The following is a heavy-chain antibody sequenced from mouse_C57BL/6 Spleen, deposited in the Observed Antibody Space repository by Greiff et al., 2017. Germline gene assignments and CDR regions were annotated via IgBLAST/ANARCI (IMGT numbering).Heavy chain of an antibody. D-gene: IGHD2-5*01. CDR2: IFPGSGNT. J-gene: IGHJ2*01. V-gene: IGHV1-76*01. CDR1: GYTFTDYY. Sequence: VQLQQSGAELVRPGASVKLSCKASGYTFTDYYINWVKQRPGQGLEWIARIFPGSGNTYYNGKFKGKATLTAEKSSSSAYMQLSSLTAEDTAVYFCARWGYNNYDYWGQGTTLTVSS. CDR3: ARWGYNNYDY.